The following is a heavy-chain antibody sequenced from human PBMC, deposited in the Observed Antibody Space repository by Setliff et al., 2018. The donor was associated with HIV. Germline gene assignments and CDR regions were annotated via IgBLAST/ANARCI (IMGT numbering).Heavy chain of an antibody. D-gene: IGHD5-18*01. V-gene: IGHV4-39*07. CDR1: GDSVNDRSYF. CDR3: ARGSRGYSYAYYYYYMDV. Sequence: SETLSLTCTVSGDSVNDRSYFWGWIRQPPGKGLEWIGTFYYSGSTYYNPSLKSRVTISVDTSKNQFSLKLSSVTAADTAVYYCARGSRGYSYAYYYYYMDVWGKGTTVTVSS. CDR2: FYYSGST. J-gene: IGHJ6*03.